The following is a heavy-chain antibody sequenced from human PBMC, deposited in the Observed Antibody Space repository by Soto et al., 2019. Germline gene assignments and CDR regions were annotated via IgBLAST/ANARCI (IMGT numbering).Heavy chain of an antibody. CDR1: GFTIGNAW. J-gene: IGHJ6*03. V-gene: IGHV3-15*01. CDR2: IKTKTDGGTP. Sequence: GGSLRLSCAASGFTIGNAWMSWVRQAPGKGLEWVGRIKTKTDGGTPDYAAPVKGRFTISRDDSYNTLYLQMNSLKIDDTAIYYCTTDGGTRFTSMAVWGKGTTVTVSS. D-gene: IGHD3-16*01. CDR3: TTDGGTRFTSMAV.